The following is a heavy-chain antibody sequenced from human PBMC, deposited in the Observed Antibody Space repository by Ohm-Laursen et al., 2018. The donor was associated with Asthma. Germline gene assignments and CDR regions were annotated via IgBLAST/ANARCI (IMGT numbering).Heavy chain of an antibody. J-gene: IGHJ4*02. D-gene: IGHD3-22*01. CDR1: GYTFTSYG. CDR2: ISAYNGNT. CDR3: ARDDRPGYYDSSGIPDY. Sequence: GFSVKVSCNASGYTFTSYGISWVRQAPGQGLEWMGWISAYNGNTNYAQKLQGRVTMTTDTSTSTAYMELRSLRSDDTAVYYCARDDRPGYYDSSGIPDYWGQGTLVTVSS. V-gene: IGHV1-18*04.